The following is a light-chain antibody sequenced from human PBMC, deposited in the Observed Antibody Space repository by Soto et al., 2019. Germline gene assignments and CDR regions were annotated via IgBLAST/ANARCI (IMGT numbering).Light chain of an antibody. CDR2: GAS. V-gene: IGKV3-20*01. CDR1: QSVSSSY. J-gene: IGKJ1*01. CDR3: QEYGSPTGT. Sequence: EIVLAQSPGTLSLSPGERASLSCRASQSVSSSYLAWYQQKPGQAPRLLIYGASSRATGIPDWFSGSGSGTDFTLTISILEPDDFVLYYWQEYGSPTGTFGQGTKVDIK.